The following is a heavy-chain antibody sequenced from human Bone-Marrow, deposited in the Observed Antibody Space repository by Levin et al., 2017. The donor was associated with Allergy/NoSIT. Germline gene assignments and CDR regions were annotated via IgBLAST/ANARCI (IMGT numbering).Heavy chain of an antibody. J-gene: IGHJ5*02. Sequence: GGSLRLSCAASGFTFSRYWMSWVRQAPGEGLEWVASMSQDGRTRNYAASVQGRFTVSRDNAKNSLYLQMNSLRAEPTAVYYCVTDQLDDGLGNSFDNWGQGTLVTVSS. CDR1: GFTFSRYW. CDR2: MSQDGRTR. V-gene: IGHV3-7*03. D-gene: IGHD4/OR15-4a*01. CDR3: VTDQLDDGLGNSFDN.